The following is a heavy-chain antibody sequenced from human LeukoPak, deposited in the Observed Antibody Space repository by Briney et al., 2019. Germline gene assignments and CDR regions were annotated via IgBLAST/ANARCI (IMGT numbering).Heavy chain of an antibody. CDR1: GYTFTGYY. Sequence: GASVKVSCKASGYTFTGYYMHWVRQAPGQGLEWMGWINPNSGGTNYAQKFQGRVTMTRDTSISTAYMERSRLRSDDTAVYYCARSYCSSTSCYEGAFDYWGQGTLVTVSS. D-gene: IGHD2-2*01. CDR2: INPNSGGT. J-gene: IGHJ4*02. CDR3: ARSYCSSTSCYEGAFDY. V-gene: IGHV1-2*02.